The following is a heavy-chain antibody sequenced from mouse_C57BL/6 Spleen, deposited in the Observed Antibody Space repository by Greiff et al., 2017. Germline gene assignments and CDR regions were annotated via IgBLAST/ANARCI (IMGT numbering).Heavy chain of an antibody. CDR1: GYAFSSYW. V-gene: IGHV1-80*01. D-gene: IGHD2-5*01. Sequence: QVQLQQSGAELVKPGASVKISCKASGYAFSSYWMNWVKQRPGKGLEWIGQIYPGDGDTNYNGKFKGKATLTADKSSSTAYMQLSCLTSEDSAVYFCAIYSNYEAWFAYWGQGTLVTVSA. J-gene: IGHJ3*01. CDR3: AIYSNYEAWFAY. CDR2: IYPGDGDT.